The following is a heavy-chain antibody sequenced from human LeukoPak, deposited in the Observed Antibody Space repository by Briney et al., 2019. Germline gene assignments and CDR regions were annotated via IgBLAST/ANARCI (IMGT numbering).Heavy chain of an antibody. J-gene: IGHJ6*02. CDR2: INSDGSAT. V-gene: IGHV3-74*01. CDR1: GFPFSSYW. Sequence: GSLRLSCAASGFPFSSYWMSWVRQAPGKGLMWVSQINSDGSATSCADPVKGRCTISRDNAKNMLYLEMNSLRVEDTAVYFCTRDHGLDVWGQGTTVTVSS. CDR3: TRDHGLDV.